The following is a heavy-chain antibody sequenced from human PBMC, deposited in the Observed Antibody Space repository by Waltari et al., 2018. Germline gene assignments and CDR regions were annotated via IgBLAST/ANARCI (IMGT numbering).Heavy chain of an antibody. V-gene: IGHV3-23*01. Sequence: EVQLLESGGGLVQPGGSLRLSCAASGFTFSSYAMSWVRQAPGKGLEWVSAISGRGGSTHYADSVKRRFTISRDNSKNTLYLQMNSLRAEDTAVYYCAKDRYYGSGSPFDYWGQGTLVTVSS. D-gene: IGHD3-10*01. CDR2: ISGRGGST. CDR3: AKDRYYGSGSPFDY. CDR1: GFTFSSYA. J-gene: IGHJ4*02.